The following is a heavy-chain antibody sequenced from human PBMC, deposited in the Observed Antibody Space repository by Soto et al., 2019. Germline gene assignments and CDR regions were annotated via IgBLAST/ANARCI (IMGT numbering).Heavy chain of an antibody. V-gene: IGHV1-69*13. CDR3: AREGVVVAKGPYYYYGMDV. J-gene: IGHJ6*02. CDR2: IIPIFGTA. Sequence: ASVKVSCKASGGTFSSYAISWVRQAPGQGLEWMGGIIPIFGTANYAQKFQGRVTITADESTSTAYMELSSLRSEDTAVYYCAREGVVVAKGPYYYYGMDVWGQGTTVTVSS. D-gene: IGHD2-15*01. CDR1: GGTFSSYA.